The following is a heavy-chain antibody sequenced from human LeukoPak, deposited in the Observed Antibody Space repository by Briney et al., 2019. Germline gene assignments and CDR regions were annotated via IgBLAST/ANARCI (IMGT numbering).Heavy chain of an antibody. V-gene: IGHV1-24*01. CDR3: ATDGATVTTTFDY. CDR2: FDPEDGET. J-gene: IGHJ4*02. Sequence: APVKVSCKVSGYTLTELSMHWVRQAPGKGLEWMGGFDPEDGETIYAQKFQGRVTMTEDTSTDTAYMELSSLRSEDTAVYYCATDGATVTTTFDYWGQGTLVTVSS. D-gene: IGHD4-17*01. CDR1: GYTLTELS.